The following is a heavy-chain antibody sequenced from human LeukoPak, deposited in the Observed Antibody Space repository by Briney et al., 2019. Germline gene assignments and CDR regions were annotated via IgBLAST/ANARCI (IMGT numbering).Heavy chain of an antibody. Sequence: GGSLRLSCAASGFTFSAYAISWVRQAPGKGLEWVSAISGSGGITYYADYVKGRFTISRGNSKNKLYLQMNSLRAEDTDVYYCAKHDPRRVVITNWFDPWGQGTLVTVSS. CDR3: AKHDPRRVVITNWFDP. CDR1: GFTFSAYA. D-gene: IGHD3-22*01. J-gene: IGHJ5*02. V-gene: IGHV3-23*01. CDR2: ISGSGGIT.